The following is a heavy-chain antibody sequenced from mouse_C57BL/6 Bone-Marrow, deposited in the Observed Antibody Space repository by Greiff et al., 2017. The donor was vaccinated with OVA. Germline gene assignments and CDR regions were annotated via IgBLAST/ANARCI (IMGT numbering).Heavy chain of an antibody. CDR1: GFTFSSYA. V-gene: IGHV5-9-1*02. CDR2: ISSGGDYI. D-gene: IGHD2-1*01. Sequence: EVKLMESGAGLVKPGGSLKLSCAASGFTFSSYAMSWVRQTPEKRLEWVAYISSGGDYIYYADTVKGRFTISRDNARKTLYLQMSSLKSEDTALYYCTRLLDAMDYWGQGTSVTVSS. CDR3: TRLLDAMDY. J-gene: IGHJ4*01.